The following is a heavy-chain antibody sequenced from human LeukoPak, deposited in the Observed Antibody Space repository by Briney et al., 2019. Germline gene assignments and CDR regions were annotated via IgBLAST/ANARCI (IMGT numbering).Heavy chain of an antibody. CDR2: IYSGGST. CDR3: AAGVVPAAMPPYYYGMDV. V-gene: IGHV3-53*01. D-gene: IGHD2-2*01. CDR1: GFTVSSNY. Sequence: GGSLRLSCAASGFTVSSNYMSWVRQAPGKGLEWVSVIYSGGSTYYADSVKGRFPISRDNSKNTLYLQMNSLRAEDTAVYYCAAGVVPAAMPPYYYGMDVWGKGTTVTVSS. J-gene: IGHJ6*04.